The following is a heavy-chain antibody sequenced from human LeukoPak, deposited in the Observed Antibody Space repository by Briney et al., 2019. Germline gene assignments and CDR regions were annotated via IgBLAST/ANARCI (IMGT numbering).Heavy chain of an antibody. CDR2: IKSETDGGTT. J-gene: IGHJ4*02. Sequence: GGPLRLSCAASGFTFSSYAMHWVRQAPGKGLEWVGRIKSETDGGTTDYGAPVKGRFTISRDDSKNTLYLQMNTLKTEDTAVYYCTTVQFALTMSFDYWGPGTLVTVSS. V-gene: IGHV3-15*01. CDR3: TTVQFALTMSFDY. CDR1: GFTFSSYA. D-gene: IGHD3-10*01.